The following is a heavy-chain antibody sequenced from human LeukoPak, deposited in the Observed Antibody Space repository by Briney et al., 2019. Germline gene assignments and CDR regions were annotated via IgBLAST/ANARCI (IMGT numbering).Heavy chain of an antibody. Sequence: PSETLSLTCTVSGGSISSGSHYWSWIRQPAGKGLEWIGRIYTSGSTNYNPSLKSRVSISVDTSKNQVSLKLSSVTAADTAVYYCVRERDGSGTQRGLDYWGQGTLVTVPS. CDR1: GGSISSGSHY. CDR3: VRERDGSGTQRGLDY. D-gene: IGHD3-10*01. J-gene: IGHJ4*02. CDR2: IYTSGST. V-gene: IGHV4-61*02.